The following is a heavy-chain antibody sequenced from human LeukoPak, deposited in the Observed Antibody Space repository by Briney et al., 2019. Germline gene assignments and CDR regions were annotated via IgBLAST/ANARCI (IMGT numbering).Heavy chain of an antibody. CDR2: ISSSSSYI. J-gene: IGHJ4*02. D-gene: IGHD6-19*01. CDR1: GFTFSSYS. Sequence: GGSLRLSCAASGFTFSSYSMNWVRQAPGKGLEWVSSISSSSSYIYYADSVKGRFTISRVNAKNSLHLQMNSLRAEDTAVYYCAANSGWLLFGWGQGTLVTVSS. V-gene: IGHV3-21*01. CDR3: AANSGWLLFG.